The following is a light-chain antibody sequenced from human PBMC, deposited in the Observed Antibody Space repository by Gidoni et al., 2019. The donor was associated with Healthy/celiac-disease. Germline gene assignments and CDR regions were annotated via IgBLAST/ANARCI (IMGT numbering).Light chain of an antibody. CDR3: MQALQTPRT. J-gene: IGKJ1*01. CDR2: LGS. Sequence: DIVMTQSPLSLPVTPGEPASISCRSSQSLLHSNGYNYLYWYLQKQGQSPQLLIYLGSNRASGVPDRFSCSGSGTDFTLKISRVEAEDVGVYYCMQALQTPRTFGQGTKVEIK. V-gene: IGKV2-28*01. CDR1: QSLLHSNGYNY.